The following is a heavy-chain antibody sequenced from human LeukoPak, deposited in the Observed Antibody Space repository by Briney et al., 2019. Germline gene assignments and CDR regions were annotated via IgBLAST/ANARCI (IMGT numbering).Heavy chain of an antibody. D-gene: IGHD3-3*01. CDR3: ARATIFGVVLDAFDI. CDR2: ISYDGSNK. J-gene: IGHJ3*02. Sequence: PGGSLRLSCAASGFTFSRYDMHWVRQAPGKGLEGVAVISYDGSNKYYADSVKGRFTISRDNSKNTLYLQMNSLRAEDTAVYYCARATIFGVVLDAFDIWGQGTMVTVSS. V-gene: IGHV3-30*06. CDR1: GFTFSRYD.